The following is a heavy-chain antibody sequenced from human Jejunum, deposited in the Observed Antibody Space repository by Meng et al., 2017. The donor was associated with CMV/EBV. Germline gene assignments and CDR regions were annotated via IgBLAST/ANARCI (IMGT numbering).Heavy chain of an antibody. V-gene: IGHV1-69*12. J-gene: IGHJ4*02. CDR2: IIAIFKTP. CDR3: ARGFLNGYQPFDY. CDR1: GGSVNNYG. Sequence: QGQVMQSGAGVKEPGSSMKVSCKSSGGSVNNYGFNWVRQAPGQGLEWMGGIIAIFKTPNYAQKFQGRLTITADESTGTSYMELTSLTSEDTAVYYCARGFLNGYQPFDYWGQGTLVTVSS. D-gene: IGHD5-24*01.